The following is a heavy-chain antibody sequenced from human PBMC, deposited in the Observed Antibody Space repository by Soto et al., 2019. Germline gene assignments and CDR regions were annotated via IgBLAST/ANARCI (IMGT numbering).Heavy chain of an antibody. CDR2: ISYSGTTT. D-gene: IGHD3-3*01. Sequence: EVQLLESGGGLVQPEGSLRLSCAASGFTFSSHAMSWVRQAPGKGLEWVSAISYSGTTTYYAESVKGRFTISRDNSKNTLYLQINSLRGEDTAIYYYAKRFTLFGEVKFSPVFDYGGQGTRVTVSS. CDR1: GFTFSSHA. CDR3: AKRFTLFGEVKFSPVFDY. J-gene: IGHJ4*02. V-gene: IGHV3-23*01.